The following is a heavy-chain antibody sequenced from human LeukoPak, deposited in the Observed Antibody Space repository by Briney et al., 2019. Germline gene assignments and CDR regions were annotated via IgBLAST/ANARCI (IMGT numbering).Heavy chain of an antibody. CDR3: ARHKEVGGYYYFDY. Sequence: GASVKVSCRASGYTFTSYYMHWVRQAPGQGLEWMGIINPSGGSTSYTQKFQGRVTMTRDTSTTTVYMELSSLRSQDTAVYYCARHKEVGGYYYFDYWGQGTLVTVSS. CDR1: GYTFTSYY. J-gene: IGHJ4*02. CDR2: INPSGGST. D-gene: IGHD6-25*01. V-gene: IGHV1-46*01.